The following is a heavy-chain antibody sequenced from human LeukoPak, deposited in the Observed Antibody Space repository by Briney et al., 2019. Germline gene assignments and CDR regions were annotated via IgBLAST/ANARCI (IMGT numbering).Heavy chain of an antibody. Sequence: GGSLRLSCAASGFTFDDYAMHWVRQAPGKGLEWVSLISWDGGSTYYADSVKGRFTISRDNSKNSLYLQMNSLRAEDTALYYCAKDVTAGYFDLWAVAPWSLSPQ. CDR2: ISWDGGST. D-gene: IGHD2-21*02. CDR1: GFTFDDYA. V-gene: IGHV3-43D*03. CDR3: AKDVTAGYFDL. J-gene: IGHJ2*01.